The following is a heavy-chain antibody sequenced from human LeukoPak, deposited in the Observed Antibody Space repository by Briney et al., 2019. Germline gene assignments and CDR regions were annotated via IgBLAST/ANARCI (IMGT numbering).Heavy chain of an antibody. Sequence: GGSLRLSCAASGFTFSNYWMNWVRQAPGKGLEWVANINQDASEIYYVDSVKGRFTISRDNAKNSVYLQMNSLRAEDTAVYYCAREGVVVITTAVDYWGQGTLVTVSS. CDR2: INQDASEI. V-gene: IGHV3-7*01. CDR1: GFTFSNYW. D-gene: IGHD3-22*01. CDR3: AREGVVVITTAVDY. J-gene: IGHJ4*02.